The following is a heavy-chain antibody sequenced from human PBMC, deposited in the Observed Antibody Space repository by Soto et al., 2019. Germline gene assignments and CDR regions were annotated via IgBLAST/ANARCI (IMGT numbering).Heavy chain of an antibody. V-gene: IGHV3-30*18. D-gene: IGHD2-2*01. CDR1: GFIFSNYA. Sequence: QVQLVESGGGVVQPGKSVRLSCAASGFIFSNYAMHWVRQAPGKGVEWVADISHDGRNKYHADSVGGRFTISRDNSKNTLYLQMDSLTAEDTALYYCAKLPDTILGLSVAHDAFAFWGQGTTVTVSS. CDR2: ISHDGRNK. J-gene: IGHJ3*01. CDR3: AKLPDTILGLSVAHDAFAF.